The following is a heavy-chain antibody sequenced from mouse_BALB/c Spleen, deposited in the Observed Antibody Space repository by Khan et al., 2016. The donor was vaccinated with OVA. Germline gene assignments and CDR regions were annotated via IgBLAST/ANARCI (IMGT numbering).Heavy chain of an antibody. CDR3: TRGGYGSPFAY. V-gene: IGHV1S81*02. J-gene: IGHJ3*01. CDR2: INPSNGGT. D-gene: IGHD1-1*01. CDR1: GYTFTSYY. Sequence: QVQLKQSGAELVKPGASVKLSCKASGYTFTSYYMYWVKQRPGQGLEWIGEINPSNGGTNANEKFKSKATLTVDKSSSTAYMEVSSLTSEDSAGYYCTRGGYGSPFAYWGQGTLVTVSA.